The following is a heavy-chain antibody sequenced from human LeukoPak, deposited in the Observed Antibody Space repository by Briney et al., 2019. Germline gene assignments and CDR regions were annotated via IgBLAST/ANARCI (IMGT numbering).Heavy chain of an antibody. V-gene: IGHV3-30*18. J-gene: IGHJ4*02. CDR1: GFTFSSYG. D-gene: IGHD4-17*01. Sequence: GGSLRLSCAASGFTFSSYGMHWVRQAPGKGLEWVAVISYDGSNKYYAVSVKGRFTISRDNSKNTLYLQMNSLRAVDTAVYYCAKEGIRGLRLTDYWGQGTLVTVSS. CDR3: AKEGIRGLRLTDY. CDR2: ISYDGSNK.